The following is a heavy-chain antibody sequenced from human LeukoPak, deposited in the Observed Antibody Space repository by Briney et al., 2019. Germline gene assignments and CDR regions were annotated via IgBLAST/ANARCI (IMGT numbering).Heavy chain of an antibody. CDR3: AKIPLDRATIRWFAP. V-gene: IGHV3-21*01. CDR1: GFTFSSYS. J-gene: IGHJ5*02. D-gene: IGHD5-24*01. CDR2: ISSSSSYI. Sequence: GGSLRLSCAASGFTFSSYSMNWVRQAPGKGLEWVSSISSSSSYIYYADSVKGRFTISRDNAKNPLYLQMNSLRAQATAAYYCAKIPLDRATIRWFAPWAQGPLVTVSP.